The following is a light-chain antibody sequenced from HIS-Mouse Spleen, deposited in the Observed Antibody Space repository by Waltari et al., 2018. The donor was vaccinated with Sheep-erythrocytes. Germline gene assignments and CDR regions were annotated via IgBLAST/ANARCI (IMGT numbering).Light chain of an antibody. V-gene: IGLV3-10*01. CDR1: ALPKKY. CDR2: EDS. CDR3: YSTDSSGNHSNWV. J-gene: IGLJ3*02. Sequence: SYELTQPPSVSVSPGQTARITCSGDALPKKYAYWSQKKSGQAPVLVIYEDSKRPSGIPERFSGSSSGTMATLTISGAQVEDEADYCYSTDSSGNHSNWVFGGGTKLTVL.